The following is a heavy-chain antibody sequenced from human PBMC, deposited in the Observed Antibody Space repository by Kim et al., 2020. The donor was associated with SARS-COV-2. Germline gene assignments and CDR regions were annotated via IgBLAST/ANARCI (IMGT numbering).Heavy chain of an antibody. CDR1: GFTVSSNY. CDR3: ARGDWNYVYFDY. Sequence: GGSLRLSCAASGFTVSSNYMSWVRQAPGKGLEWVSVIYSGGSTYYADSVKGRFTISRDNSKNTLYLQMNSLRAEDTAVYYCARGDWNYVYFDYWGQGTLVTVSS. CDR2: IYSGGST. J-gene: IGHJ4*02. V-gene: IGHV3-53*01. D-gene: IGHD1-7*01.